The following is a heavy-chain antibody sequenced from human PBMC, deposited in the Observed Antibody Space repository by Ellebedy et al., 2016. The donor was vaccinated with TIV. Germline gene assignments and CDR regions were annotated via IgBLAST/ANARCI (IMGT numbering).Heavy chain of an antibody. Sequence: GESLKISCEVSGFSVSNNYMSWVRQAPGKGLEWVSVLYSGGSTYYADSVEGRFTISRQNSKNTLYLQMNGLRIEDTAVYYCARDFGRGYSYVSNWGQGTLVSVSS. CDR1: GFSVSNNY. CDR2: LYSGGST. V-gene: IGHV3-53*04. J-gene: IGHJ4*02. CDR3: ARDFGRGYSYVSN. D-gene: IGHD5-18*01.